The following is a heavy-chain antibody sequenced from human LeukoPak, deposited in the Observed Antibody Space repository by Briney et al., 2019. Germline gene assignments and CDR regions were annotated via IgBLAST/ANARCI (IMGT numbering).Heavy chain of an antibody. V-gene: IGHV1-18*01. CDR2: ISAYNGNT. CDR3: ARDTRHRYCSSTNCYRGWFDP. D-gene: IGHD2-2*01. Sequence: ASVKVSCKASGYTFTSYGISWVRQAPGQGLGWMGWISAYNGNTNYAQKLQGRVTMTTDTSTSTAYMELSSLRSEDTAVYYCARDTRHRYCSSTNCYRGWFDPWGQGTLVTVSS. CDR1: GYTFTSYG. J-gene: IGHJ5*02.